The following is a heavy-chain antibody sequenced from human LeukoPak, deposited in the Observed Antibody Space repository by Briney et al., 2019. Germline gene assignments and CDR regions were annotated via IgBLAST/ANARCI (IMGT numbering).Heavy chain of an antibody. Sequence: GGSLRLSCAASGFTVSSNYMSWVRQAPGEGLEWVSVIYSGGSTYYADSVKGRFTISRDNSKNTLYLQMNSLRAEDTAVYYCASSGWYRYDFDYWGQGTLVTVSS. J-gene: IGHJ4*02. CDR2: IYSGGST. CDR3: ASSGWYRYDFDY. D-gene: IGHD6-19*01. CDR1: GFTVSSNY. V-gene: IGHV3-66*01.